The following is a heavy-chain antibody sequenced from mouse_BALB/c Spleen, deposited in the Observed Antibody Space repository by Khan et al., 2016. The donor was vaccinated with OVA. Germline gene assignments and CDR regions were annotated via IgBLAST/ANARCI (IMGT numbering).Heavy chain of an antibody. D-gene: IGHD2-14*01. J-gene: IGHJ3*01. V-gene: IGHV3-8*02. CDR3: ARSTYRYAFAY. Sequence: EVQLQESGPSLVQPSQTLSLTCSVTGDSISSGYWSWIRKFPGNKLEYMGYMISSGYTYYNPSLKSRISITRHTSTNQYYLQLNSVTTEDSATYDCARSTYRYAFAYWGQGTLVTVSA. CDR2: MISSGYT. CDR1: GDSISSGY.